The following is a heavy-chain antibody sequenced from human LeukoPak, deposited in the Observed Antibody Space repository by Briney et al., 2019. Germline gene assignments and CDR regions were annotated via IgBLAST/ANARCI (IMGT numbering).Heavy chain of an antibody. D-gene: IGHD2-15*01. CDR3: ARGANFYYYGMDV. V-gene: IGHV4-34*01. CDR2: INHSGST. CDR1: GGSFSGYY. J-gene: IGHJ6*02. Sequence: SETLSLTCAVYGGSFSGYYWSWIRQPPGKGLEWIGEINHSGSTNYNPSLKSRVTISVDTSKNQFSLKLSSVTAADTAVYYCARGANFYYYGMDVWGQGTTSPSP.